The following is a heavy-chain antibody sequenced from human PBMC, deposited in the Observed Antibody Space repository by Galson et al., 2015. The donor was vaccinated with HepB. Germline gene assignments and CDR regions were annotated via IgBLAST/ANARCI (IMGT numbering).Heavy chain of an antibody. CDR1: GFTFSNYA. CDR3: ASLETRGMTTMPFDY. J-gene: IGHJ4*02. D-gene: IGHD5-24*01. V-gene: IGHV3-30-3*02. Sequence: SLRLSCAASGFTFSNYAFHWVRQAPGKGQEWVALISYDGINKYYADSLKGRFTISRDKSKNTLFLQMSNMRGEDTALYYCASLETRGMTTMPFDYWGQGTLVTVSS. CDR2: ISYDGINK.